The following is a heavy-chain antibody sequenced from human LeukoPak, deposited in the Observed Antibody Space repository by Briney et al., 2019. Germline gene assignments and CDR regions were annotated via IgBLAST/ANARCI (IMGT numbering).Heavy chain of an antibody. D-gene: IGHD2-2*01. Sequence: PGGSLRLSCAASGFTFSSYGMHWVRQAPGKGLEWVAFIRYDGSNKYYADSVKGRFTISRDNSKNTLYLQMNSLRAEDTAVYYCAKVGSCSTSCHYYYYYMDVWGKGTTVTVSS. J-gene: IGHJ6*03. CDR2: IRYDGSNK. CDR3: AKVGSCSTSCHYYYYYMDV. V-gene: IGHV3-30*02. CDR1: GFTFSSYG.